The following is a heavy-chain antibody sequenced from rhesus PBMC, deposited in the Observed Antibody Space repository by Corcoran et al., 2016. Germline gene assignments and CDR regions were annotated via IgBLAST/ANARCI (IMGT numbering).Heavy chain of an antibody. D-gene: IGHD6-25*01. CDR1: GGSISRGAD. CDR3: ARDRIAAAGGFDY. V-gene: IGHV4-76*01. Sequence: QVQLQESGPGVVKPSETLSLTCAVSGGSISRGADWSWIRQPPGQGLEWIGCIYGSSGGTNYNPSLKNRFTIVKDSSQNQFSLKLSSVTAADTAVYYCARDRIAAAGGFDYWGQGVLVTVSS. CDR2: IYGSSGGT. J-gene: IGHJ4*01.